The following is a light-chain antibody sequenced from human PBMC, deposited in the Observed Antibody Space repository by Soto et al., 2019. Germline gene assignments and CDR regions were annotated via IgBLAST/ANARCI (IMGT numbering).Light chain of an antibody. V-gene: IGKV1-39*01. CDR1: QSISSY. Sequence: DIQMTQSPSSLSASVGDRVTITCRASQSISSYLNWYQQKPGKAPKLLIYAASSLQSGVPSRFSGSGSGPDFTLPISSLQPEDFATYYCQESYSTPPSTFGQGTKLEIK. CDR3: QESYSTPPST. CDR2: AAS. J-gene: IGKJ2*01.